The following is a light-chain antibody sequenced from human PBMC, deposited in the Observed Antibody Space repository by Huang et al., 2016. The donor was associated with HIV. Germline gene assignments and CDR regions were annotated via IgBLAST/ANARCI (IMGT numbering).Light chain of an antibody. CDR1: QSISSY. CDR2: DAS. CDR3: QQRSNLGT. Sequence: EIVLTQSPATLSLSPGERATLSCRASQSISSYLAWYQQKPGQAPRLLIYDASNRATGIPARFSGSGSGTDFTLTISSLEAEDFAIYYCQQRSNLGTFGGGTKVEIK. J-gene: IGKJ4*01. V-gene: IGKV3-11*01.